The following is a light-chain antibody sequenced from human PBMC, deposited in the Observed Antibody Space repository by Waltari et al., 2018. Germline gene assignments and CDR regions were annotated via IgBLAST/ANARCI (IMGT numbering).Light chain of an antibody. CDR2: GAS. V-gene: IGKV3-20*01. Sequence: EIVLTQSPGTLSLSPGERASLSCRASQSITKNLVWFQQKPGQAPRLLIYGASRRATGIPDRFSGSGSGTDFTLTISRLEPEDFAVYYCQHYYNSPRTFGQGTKVEI. J-gene: IGKJ1*01. CDR1: QSITKN. CDR3: QHYYNSPRT.